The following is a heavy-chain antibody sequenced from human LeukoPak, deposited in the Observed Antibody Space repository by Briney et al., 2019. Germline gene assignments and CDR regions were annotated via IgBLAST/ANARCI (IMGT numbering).Heavy chain of an antibody. V-gene: IGHV5-51*01. J-gene: IGHJ4*02. CDR2: VYPGDSNT. D-gene: IGHD4-23*01. CDR1: GSSFTNYW. CDR3: ARLGGGNSHFDY. Sequence: GESLKISCKGFGSSFTNYWIGWVRQMPGRGLEWMGIVYPGDSNTRYSPSFEGQVTISADESTNTAYLQWSSLKASDTAMYYCARLGGGNSHFDYWGQGTLVTVSS.